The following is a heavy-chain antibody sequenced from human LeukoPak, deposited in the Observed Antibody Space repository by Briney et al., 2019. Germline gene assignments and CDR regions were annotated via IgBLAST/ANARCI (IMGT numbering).Heavy chain of an antibody. J-gene: IGHJ4*02. D-gene: IGHD5-18*01. CDR2: TRNKANSYTT. CDR1: GFTFSDHY. V-gene: IGHV3-72*01. CDR3: ARSGYSYGYFDY. Sequence: PGGSLRLSCAASGFTFSDHYMDWVRQAPGKGLEWVGRTRNKANSYTTEYAASVKGRFTISRDDSENLLYLQMNSLKTEDTAVYYCARSGYSYGYFDYWGQGTLVTVSS.